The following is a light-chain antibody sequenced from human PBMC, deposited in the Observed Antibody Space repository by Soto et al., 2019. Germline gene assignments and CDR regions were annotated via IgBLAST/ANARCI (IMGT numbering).Light chain of an antibody. J-gene: IGKJ2*03. V-gene: IGKV1-5*01. CDR1: QGINRW. CDR2: DVS. Sequence: DIQMTQSPPTLPASAGDRVTITCRASQGINRWLAWYQHKPGVATELLIDDVSLLQSGVPSRFGGTGSGTEFTLTISSLQPEDFATYYCQQYNAYYSFGQGTKVDIK. CDR3: QQYNAYYS.